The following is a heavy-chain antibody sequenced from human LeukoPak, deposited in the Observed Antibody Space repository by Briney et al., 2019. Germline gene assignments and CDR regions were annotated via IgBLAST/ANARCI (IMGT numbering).Heavy chain of an antibody. CDR3: ARGLAAAGKRRFDP. V-gene: IGHV4-34*01. J-gene: IGHJ5*02. CDR2: INHSGST. Sequence: SQTLSLTCAVYGGSFSGYYWRWIPQPPGKGLEWIGEINHSGSTNYNPSLKSRVTISVDTSKNQFSLKLSSVTAADTAVYYCARGLAAAGKRRFDPWGQGTLVTVSS. CDR1: GGSFSGYY. D-gene: IGHD6-13*01.